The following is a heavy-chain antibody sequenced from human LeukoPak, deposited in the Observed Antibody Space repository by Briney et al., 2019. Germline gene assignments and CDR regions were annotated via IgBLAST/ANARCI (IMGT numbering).Heavy chain of an antibody. CDR1: GFSLSGYW. CDR3: AKGGIAAVGIVDY. V-gene: IGHV3-9*01. Sequence: GGSLRLSCAASGFSLSGYWMSWVRQAPGKGLEWVSGISWNSGSIDYADSVKGRFTISRDNAKNSLYLQMNSLRPEDTALYYCAKGGIAAVGIVDYWGQGTLVTVSS. D-gene: IGHD6-13*01. J-gene: IGHJ4*02. CDR2: ISWNSGSI.